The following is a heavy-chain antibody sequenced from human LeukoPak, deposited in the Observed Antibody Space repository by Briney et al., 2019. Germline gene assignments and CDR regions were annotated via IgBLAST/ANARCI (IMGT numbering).Heavy chain of an antibody. CDR3: TRGGEEPFDY. CDR1: GFTFTRFW. J-gene: IGHJ4*02. CDR2: INVEGTTT. D-gene: IGHD3-10*01. Sequence: GGSLRLSCAGSGFTFTRFWMHWVRQAPGKGLVWVSRINVEGTTTTYADSVEGRFSISRDENTLYLQMNHLRVDDTAVYYCTRGGEEPFDYWGQGTLGTVSS. V-gene: IGHV3-74*01.